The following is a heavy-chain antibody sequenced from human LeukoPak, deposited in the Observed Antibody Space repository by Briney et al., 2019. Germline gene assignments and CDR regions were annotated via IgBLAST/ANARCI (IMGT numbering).Heavy chain of an antibody. D-gene: IGHD3-10*01. J-gene: IGHJ4*02. CDR3: ATPRTYYYGSGSYYHFDY. Sequence: ASVKVSCKASGYTFTGYYMHWVRQAPGKGLEWMGGFDPEDGETIYAQKFQGRVTMTEDTSTDTAYMELSSLRSEDTAVYYCATPRTYYYGSGSYYHFDYWGQGTLVTVSS. CDR1: GYTFTGYY. CDR2: FDPEDGET. V-gene: IGHV1-24*01.